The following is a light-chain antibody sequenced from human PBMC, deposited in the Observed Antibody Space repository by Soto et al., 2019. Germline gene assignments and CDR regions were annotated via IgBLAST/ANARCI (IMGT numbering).Light chain of an antibody. CDR1: QSVSYY. CDR3: QQRSNWPPAIT. J-gene: IGKJ5*01. CDR2: DAS. V-gene: IGKV3-11*01. Sequence: EIVLTQSPATLSLSPGERATLSCRSSQSVSYYLAWYQQKPGQAPRLLIYDASNRATGIPARFSGSGSGTDFTLTISSLEPEDFAIYYCQQRSNWPPAITLGQGTRLEIK.